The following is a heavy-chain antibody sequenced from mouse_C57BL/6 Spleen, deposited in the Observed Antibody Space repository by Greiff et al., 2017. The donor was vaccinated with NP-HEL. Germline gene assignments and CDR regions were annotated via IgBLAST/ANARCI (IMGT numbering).Heavy chain of an antibody. J-gene: IGHJ4*01. CDR1: GFTFSSYA. D-gene: IGHD2-3*01. CDR2: ISSGGDYI. V-gene: IGHV5-9-1*02. Sequence: EVKLQESGEGLVKPGGSLKLSCAASGFTFSSYAMSWVRQTPEKRLEWVAYISSGGDYIYYADTVKGRFTISRDNARNTLYLQMSSLKSEDTAMYYCTRWLLRGYAMDYWGQGTSVTVSS. CDR3: TRWLLRGYAMDY.